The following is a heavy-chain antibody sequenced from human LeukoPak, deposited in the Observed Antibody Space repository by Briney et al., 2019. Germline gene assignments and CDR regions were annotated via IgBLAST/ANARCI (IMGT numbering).Heavy chain of an antibody. J-gene: IGHJ4*02. D-gene: IGHD1-26*01. Sequence: SETLSLTCTVSGASISNYYWSWIRQTPEKGLEWMGHIQSSGRSSYYPPLKSRLPLSIVTARNQLSLKPPSVTAADTAVYFCARLGSYHDFWGQGALVTISS. V-gene: IGHV4-4*09. CDR3: ARLGSYHDF. CDR2: IQSSGRS. CDR1: GASISNYY.